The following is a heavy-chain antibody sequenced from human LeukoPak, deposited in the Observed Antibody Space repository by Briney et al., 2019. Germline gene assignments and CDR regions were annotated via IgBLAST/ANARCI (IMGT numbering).Heavy chain of an antibody. CDR2: ISSSGST. CDR3: AREGYFDWFDAFDI. V-gene: IGHV4-4*07. J-gene: IGHJ3*02. D-gene: IGHD3-9*01. CDR1: GDSITYFY. Sequence: SETLSLTCSVSGDSITYFYWSWIRQAARKGLEWIGRISSSGSTDYNASLKSRVTMSVDTSKNQFSLKLSSVTAADTAVYYCAREGYFDWFDAFDIWGQGTMVTVSS.